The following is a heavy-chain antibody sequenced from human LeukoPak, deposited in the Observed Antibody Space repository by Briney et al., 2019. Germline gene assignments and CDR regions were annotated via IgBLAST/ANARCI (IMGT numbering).Heavy chain of an antibody. Sequence: SETLSLTCSVSGGSINSHYWSWIRQPPGKRLEWIGYIFNVGSTNYNPSLRSRVTMSVDTSRDQFFLRLTSVTAADTAIYYCASRPADTTWYGVFDFWSQGTLVAVSS. CDR1: GGSINSHY. D-gene: IGHD3-10*01. V-gene: IGHV4-59*11. J-gene: IGHJ4*02. CDR3: ASRPADTTWYGVFDF. CDR2: IFNVGST.